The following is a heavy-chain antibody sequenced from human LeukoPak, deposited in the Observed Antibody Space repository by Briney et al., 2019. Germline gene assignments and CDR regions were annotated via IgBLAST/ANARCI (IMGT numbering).Heavy chain of an antibody. Sequence: SETLSLTCTVSGGSLSSGSDYWSWIRQSAGKGLEWIGRIYASGSTNYNPSLKSRVTISVDTSKNQFSLKLSSVTAADTAVYYCARSGYSNFDYWGQGTLVTVSS. V-gene: IGHV4-61*02. D-gene: IGHD3-3*01. CDR2: IYASGST. J-gene: IGHJ4*02. CDR1: GGSLSSGSDY. CDR3: ARSGYSNFDY.